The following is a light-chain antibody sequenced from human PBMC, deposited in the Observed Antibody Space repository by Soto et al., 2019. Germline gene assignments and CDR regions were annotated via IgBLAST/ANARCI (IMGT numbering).Light chain of an antibody. Sequence: EILLTQSPGTLSLSPGERATLSCRPSQSVSSRYLAWYQQKPGQAPRLLIYGASSRATGIPDRFSGSGSGTHFTLTISSLQSEDFGTYYCQQYNAWPGTFGQGTKVDIK. CDR2: GAS. J-gene: IGKJ1*01. CDR1: QSVSSRY. V-gene: IGKV3-20*01. CDR3: QQYNAWPGT.